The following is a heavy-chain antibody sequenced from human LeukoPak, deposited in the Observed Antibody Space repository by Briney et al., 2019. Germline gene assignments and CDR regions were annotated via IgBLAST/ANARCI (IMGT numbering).Heavy chain of an antibody. D-gene: IGHD3-16*01. V-gene: IGHV3-7*01. J-gene: IGHJ4*02. CDR1: GLTLSYFW. Sequence: PGGSLRLSCAASGLTLSYFWISWVRQAPGKGLEWVANINEDGSATYYVDFVKGRFTISRDNAKNSLYLQMNSLRAEDTAVYYCAPKGGDYWGQGTLVTVSS. CDR2: INEDGSAT. CDR3: APKGGDY.